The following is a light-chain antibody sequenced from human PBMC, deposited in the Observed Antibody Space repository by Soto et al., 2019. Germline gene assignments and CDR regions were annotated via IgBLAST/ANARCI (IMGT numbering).Light chain of an antibody. CDR3: QLRTNWPPT. V-gene: IGKV3-11*01. CDR2: DPY. CDR1: HSISTY. J-gene: IGKJ5*01. Sequence: EVVLTQSPATLSLSPGERASLSCRASHSISTYLAWYQQKPGQPPRLLMYDPYKRATGIPARFSGSGSGTDFTLTISSLEPEDFAVYYRQLRTNWPPTFGQGTRLEIK.